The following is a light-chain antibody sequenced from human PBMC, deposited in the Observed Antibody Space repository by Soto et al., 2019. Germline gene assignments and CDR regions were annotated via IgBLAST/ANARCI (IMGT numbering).Light chain of an antibody. V-gene: IGKV1-39*01. Sequence: DIQMTQSPSSLSASVGDRVTITCRASQSITSYLNWYQQKPGKAPKLLIYAASRSQSGVPSRSSGSGPGTDFTLTISSLQPEDFATYYCQQSYNTPHTFGQGTKLEIK. J-gene: IGKJ2*01. CDR1: QSITSY. CDR3: QQSYNTPHT. CDR2: AAS.